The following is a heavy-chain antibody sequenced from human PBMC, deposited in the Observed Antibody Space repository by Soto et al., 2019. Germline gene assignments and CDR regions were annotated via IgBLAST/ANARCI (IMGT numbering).Heavy chain of an antibody. CDR2: INPSGGST. J-gene: IGHJ4*02. V-gene: IGHV1-46*01. CDR1: GCTFTSYY. CDR3: ARDPPYCTNGVCPAEGDY. D-gene: IGHD2-8*01. Sequence: ASVKVSCKASGCTFTSYYMHWVRQAPGQGLEWMGIINPSGGSTSYAQKFQGRVTMTRDTSTSTVYMELSSLRSEDTAVYYCARDPPYCTNGVCPAEGDYWGQGTLVTVSS.